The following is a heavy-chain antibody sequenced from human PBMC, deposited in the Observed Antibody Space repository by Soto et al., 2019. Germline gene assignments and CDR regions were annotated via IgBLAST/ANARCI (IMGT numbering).Heavy chain of an antibody. Sequence: QGQLEQSGAEVKKPGASVNVSCKASGYTFSAYYMHWVRQAPGQGLEWMGYINPNGGATFYVEKFQGRVTMTRDTSSSTVYMELRRLKSDDAVVYFCARYFYDSRGYPFDLWGQGTLVTVSS. CDR2: INPNGGAT. CDR3: ARYFYDSRGYPFDL. V-gene: IGHV1-2*02. CDR1: GYTFSAYY. J-gene: IGHJ5*02. D-gene: IGHD3-22*01.